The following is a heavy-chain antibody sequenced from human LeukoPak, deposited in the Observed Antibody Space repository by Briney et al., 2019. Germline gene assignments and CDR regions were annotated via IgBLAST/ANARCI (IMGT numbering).Heavy chain of an antibody. CDR1: GYTFTGYY. J-gene: IGHJ4*02. CDR3: ARSMVRGVIIEM. D-gene: IGHD3-10*01. CDR2: INPNSGGT. Sequence: ASVKVSCKASGYTFTGYYMHWVRQAPGQGLEWMGWINPNSGGTNYAQKFQGRVTMTRDTSISTAYMELSRLRSDDTAVYYCARSMVRGVIIEMWGQGTLVTVSS. V-gene: IGHV1-2*02.